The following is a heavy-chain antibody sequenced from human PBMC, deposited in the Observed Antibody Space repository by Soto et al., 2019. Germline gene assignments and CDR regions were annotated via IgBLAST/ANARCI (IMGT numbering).Heavy chain of an antibody. CDR1: GFIFSSYA. D-gene: IGHD4-17*01. CDR2: ISDDGSSK. CDR3: TRADLTVTLSVFDP. J-gene: IGHJ5*02. V-gene: IGHV3-30-3*01. Sequence: QVQLVESGGGVVQPGRSLRLSCAASGFIFSSYAMHWVRQAPGKGLEWVALISDDGSSKYYADSVKGRFTISRDNSKYTLYLQMNSLSAEDTAVYYCTRADLTVTLSVFDPWGQGTLVTVSS.